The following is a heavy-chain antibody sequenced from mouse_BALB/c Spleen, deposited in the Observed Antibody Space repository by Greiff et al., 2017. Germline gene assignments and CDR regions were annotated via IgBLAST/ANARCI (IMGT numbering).Heavy chain of an antibody. CDR1: GFTFSSYG. CDR3: ARGKPDYFDY. CDR2: ISSGGSYT. Sequence: EVMLVESGGDLVKPGGSLKLSCAASGFTFSSYGMSWVRQTPDKRLEWVATISSGGSYTYYPDSVKGRFTISRDNAKNTLYLQMSSLKSEDTAMYYCARGKPDYFDYWGQGTTLTVSS. V-gene: IGHV5-6*02. J-gene: IGHJ2*01. D-gene: IGHD2-1*01.